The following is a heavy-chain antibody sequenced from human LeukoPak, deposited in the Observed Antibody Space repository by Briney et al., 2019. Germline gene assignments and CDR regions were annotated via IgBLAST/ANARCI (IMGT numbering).Heavy chain of an antibody. CDR3: ASHSSSWSFDY. J-gene: IGHJ4*02. D-gene: IGHD6-13*01. CDR1: GYTFTSYY. CDR2: INPSGGST. Sequence: ASVKVSCKASGYTFTSYYMHWVRQAPGQGLEWMGIINPSGGSTSYAQKFQGRVTMTRDTSTSTVYMELSSLRPEDTAVYYCASHSSSWSFDYWGQGTLITVSS. V-gene: IGHV1-46*01.